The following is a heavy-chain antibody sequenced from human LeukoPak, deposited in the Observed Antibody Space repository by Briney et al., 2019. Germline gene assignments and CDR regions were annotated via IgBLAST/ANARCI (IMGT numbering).Heavy chain of an antibody. CDR1: GYTFTSYG. J-gene: IGHJ5*02. V-gene: IGHV1-18*01. CDR2: ISAYNGNT. CDR3: AREGTRLLWFGETRFWFDP. Sequence: GASVKVSCKASGYTFTSYGISWVRQAPGQGLEWMGWISAYNGNTNYAQKLQGRVTMTTDTSTSTAYMELRSLRSDDTAVYYCAREGTRLLWFGETRFWFDPWGQGTLVTVSS. D-gene: IGHD3-10*01.